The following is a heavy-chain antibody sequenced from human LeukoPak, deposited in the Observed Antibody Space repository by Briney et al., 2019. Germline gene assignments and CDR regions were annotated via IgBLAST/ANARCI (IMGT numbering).Heavy chain of an antibody. V-gene: IGHV3-21*01. CDR2: ISSSSSYI. CDR3: ARGRDGYNYFDY. D-gene: IGHD5-24*01. CDR1: GFTFSSYS. J-gene: IGHJ4*02. Sequence: GGSLRLSCAASGFTFSSYSMNWVRQAPGKGLEWVSSISSSSSYIYYADSVKGRFTISRDNAKNSLYLQMNSLRAEDTAVYYCARGRDGYNYFDYWGRGTLVTVSS.